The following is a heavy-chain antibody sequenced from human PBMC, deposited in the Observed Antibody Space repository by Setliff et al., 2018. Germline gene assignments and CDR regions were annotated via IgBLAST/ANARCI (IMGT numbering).Heavy chain of an antibody. J-gene: IGHJ3*02. CDR1: GYTFTGYY. CDR2: INPNSGGT. CDR3: ARDGDNYYDSSGYYLNHAFDI. V-gene: IGHV1-2*04. D-gene: IGHD3-22*01. Sequence: SVKVSCKASGYTFTGYYMHWVRQAPGQGLEWMGWINPNSGGTNYAQKFQGWVTMTRDTSISTAYMELGRLRSDDTAVYYCARDGDNYYDSSGYYLNHAFDIWGQGTMVTVSS.